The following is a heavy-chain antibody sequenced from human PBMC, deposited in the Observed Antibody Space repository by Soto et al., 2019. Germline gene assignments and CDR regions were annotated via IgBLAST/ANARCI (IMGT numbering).Heavy chain of an antibody. J-gene: IGHJ6*03. D-gene: IGHD2-2*01. Sequence: PGGSLRLSGAGSGCTVSSNYMSWVRQAPGKGLEWVSVIYSGGSTYYADSVKGRFTISRHNSKNTLYLQMNSLRAEDTAVYYCARGRCSSTSCYLGYYYYMDVWGKGTTVTVSS. V-gene: IGHV3-53*04. CDR1: GCTVSSNY. CDR3: ARGRCSSTSCYLGYYYYMDV. CDR2: IYSGGST.